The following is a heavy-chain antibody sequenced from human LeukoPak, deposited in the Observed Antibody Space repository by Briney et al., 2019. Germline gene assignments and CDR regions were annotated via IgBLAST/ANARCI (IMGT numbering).Heavy chain of an antibody. CDR1: GLTISSYS. V-gene: IGHV3-48*01. J-gene: IGHJ2*01. CDR2: ISSSSSTI. CDR3: ARDYSSGQHTVVWYFDL. Sequence: GGSLRLSCAASGLTISSYSMNWVRQAPGKGLQWVSYISSSSSTIYYADSVKGRFTISRDNSKNTLYLQMGSLRAEDMAVYYCARDYSSGQHTVVWYFDLWGRGTLVTVSS. D-gene: IGHD6-19*01.